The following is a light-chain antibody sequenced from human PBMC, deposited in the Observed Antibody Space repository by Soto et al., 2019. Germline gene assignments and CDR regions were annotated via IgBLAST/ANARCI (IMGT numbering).Light chain of an antibody. CDR2: AAS. Sequence: DIQMTHSPSSLSASVGDIVTITCRASQSISSYLNWYQQKPGKAPKLLIYAASSLQSGVPSRFSGSGSGTEFTLTISSLQPEDFATYYCQQLNSYPITFGQGTRLEIK. CDR1: QSISSY. J-gene: IGKJ5*01. V-gene: IGKV1-9*01. CDR3: QQLNSYPIT.